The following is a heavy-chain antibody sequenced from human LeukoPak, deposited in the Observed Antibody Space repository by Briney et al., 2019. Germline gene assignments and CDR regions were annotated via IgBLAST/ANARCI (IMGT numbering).Heavy chain of an antibody. V-gene: IGHV1-45*02. CDR3: ARSAVVTASDYYFDY. CDR2: ITPFNGNT. D-gene: IGHD2-21*02. CDR1: GYTFTYRY. Sequence: SVKVSCKASGYTFTYRYLHWVRQAPGQALEWMGWITPFNGNTNYAQKFQDRVTITRDRSMSTAYMELSSLRSEDTAMYYCARSAVVTASDYYFDYWGQGTLVTVSS. J-gene: IGHJ4*02.